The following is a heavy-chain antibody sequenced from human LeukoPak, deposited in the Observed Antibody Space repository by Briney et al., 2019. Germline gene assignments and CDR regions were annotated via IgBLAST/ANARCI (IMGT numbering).Heavy chain of an antibody. CDR3: ARVAESITTSLNWFDP. D-gene: IGHD3-22*01. CDR2: IYYSGST. CDR1: GGCISSSSYY. J-gene: IGHJ5*02. Sequence: SETLSLTCTVSGGCISSSSYYWGWIRQPPGKGLEWIGSIYYSGSTYYNPSLKSRVTISVDTSKNQFSLQPSSVTAADTAVYYCARVAESITTSLNWFDPWGQGTLVTVSS. V-gene: IGHV4-39*07.